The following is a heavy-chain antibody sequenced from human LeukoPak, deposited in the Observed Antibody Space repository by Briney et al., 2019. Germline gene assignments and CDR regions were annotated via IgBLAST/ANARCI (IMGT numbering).Heavy chain of an antibody. CDR1: SGSIKNSNYY. Sequence: SETLSLTCTVSSGSIKNSNYYWGWIRQHPGKGLEWIGSVYYSGSPYYNPSLKSRVAISVDTSKNQFTLYLSSVTAADTALYFCARQNYFDNSGYALDFWGQGKLVTVSS. D-gene: IGHD3-22*01. CDR3: ARQNYFDNSGYALDF. CDR2: VYYSGSP. V-gene: IGHV4-39*01. J-gene: IGHJ4*02.